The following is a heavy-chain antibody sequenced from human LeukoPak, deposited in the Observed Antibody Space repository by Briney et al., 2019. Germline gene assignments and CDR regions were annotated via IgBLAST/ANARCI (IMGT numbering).Heavy chain of an antibody. V-gene: IGHV4-30-2*01. CDR3: ARVPLRGATGEYFDY. D-gene: IGHD7-27*01. Sequence: SETLSLTCTVSGGSISSGGYYWSWIRQPPGKGLEWIGYIYHSGSTYYNPSLKSRVTISVDRSKNQFSLKLSSVTAADTAVYYCARVPLRGATGEYFDYWGQGTLVTVSS. CDR1: GGSISSGGYY. J-gene: IGHJ4*02. CDR2: IYHSGST.